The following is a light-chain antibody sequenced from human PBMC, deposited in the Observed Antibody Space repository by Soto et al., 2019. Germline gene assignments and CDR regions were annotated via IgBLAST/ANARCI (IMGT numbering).Light chain of an antibody. Sequence: DLPMTQTTSTLPASVGDSVPITCRASQSISNWLAWYQQKPGTAPKLLIYDASSLESGVPSRFRGSGSGTEVTITISSLQPDDGETYYGQQYNSYPWTFGQGTKVEI. CDR3: QQYNSYPWT. CDR1: QSISNW. J-gene: IGKJ1*01. CDR2: DAS. V-gene: IGKV1-5*01.